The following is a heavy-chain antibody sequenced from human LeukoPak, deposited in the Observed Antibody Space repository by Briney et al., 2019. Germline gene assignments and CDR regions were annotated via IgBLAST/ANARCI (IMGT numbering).Heavy chain of an antibody. Sequence: PSETLSLTCAVSGGSISSSNWWSWVRQPPGKGLEWIGEIYHSGSTNYNPSLKSRVTISVDKSKNQFSLKLSSVTAADTAVYYCARGRVAVAGTKWYYYGMDVWGQGTTVTVSS. J-gene: IGHJ6*02. CDR1: GGSISSSNW. CDR2: IYHSGST. D-gene: IGHD6-19*01. CDR3: ARGRVAVAGTKWYYYGMDV. V-gene: IGHV4-4*02.